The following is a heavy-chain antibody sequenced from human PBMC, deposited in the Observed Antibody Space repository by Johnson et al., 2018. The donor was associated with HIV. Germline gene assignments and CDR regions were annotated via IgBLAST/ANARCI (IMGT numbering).Heavy chain of an antibody. V-gene: IGHV3-48*01. CDR1: GFTVSSNY. Sequence: MLLVESGGGLVQPGGSLRLSCAASGFTVSSNYMSWVRQAPGTGLECISYISSSGTTIYYTDSVKGRFTISRDNSKNTLYLQMNSLRPEDTALYFCARDSGAPGNDAFDIWGQGTMVTISS. CDR2: ISSSGTTI. D-gene: IGHD1-26*01. J-gene: IGHJ3*02. CDR3: ARDSGAPGNDAFDI.